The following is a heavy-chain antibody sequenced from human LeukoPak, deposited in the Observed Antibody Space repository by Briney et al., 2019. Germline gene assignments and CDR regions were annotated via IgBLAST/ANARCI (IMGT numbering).Heavy chain of an antibody. CDR1: GGTFSSYA. V-gene: IGHV1-18*01. CDR3: ARESPPYGFAN. D-gene: IGHD3-10*01. CDR2: ISAYNGNT. J-gene: IGHJ4*02. Sequence: GASVKVSRKASGGTFSSYAISWVRQAPGQGLEWMGWISAYNGNTNYAQKLQGRVTMTTDTSTSTAYMELRSLRSDDTAVYYCARESPPYGFANWGQGTLVAVSS.